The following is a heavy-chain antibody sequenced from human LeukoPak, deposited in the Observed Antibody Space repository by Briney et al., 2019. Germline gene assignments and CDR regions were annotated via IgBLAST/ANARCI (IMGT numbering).Heavy chain of an antibody. Sequence: GASVKVPCKACGYTFIDHYMQRVGQAPGQGLEWMGWINPNRGGTNYAQKFQGRVTMTRDTSISTATMERSRLISDDTAVYYCTRHIINVAAASTTPSPGDYWGRGTLVTVSS. D-gene: IGHD6-13*01. V-gene: IGHV1-2*02. CDR3: TRHIINVAAASTTPSPGDY. J-gene: IGHJ4*02. CDR2: INPNRGGT. CDR1: GYTFIDHY.